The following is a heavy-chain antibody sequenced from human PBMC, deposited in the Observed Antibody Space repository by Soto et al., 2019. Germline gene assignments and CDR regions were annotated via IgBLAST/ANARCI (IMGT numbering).Heavy chain of an antibody. CDR3: ARDQLTMIVVVKGDYYYGMDV. Sequence: QVQLVESGGGVVQPGRSLRLSCAASGFTFSSYAMHWVRQAPGKGLEWEAVISYDGSNKYYADSVKGRFTISRDNSKNTLYLQMNSLRAEDTAVYYCARDQLTMIVVVKGDYYYGMDVWGQGTTVTVSS. V-gene: IGHV3-30-3*01. CDR1: GFTFSSYA. CDR2: ISYDGSNK. D-gene: IGHD3-22*01. J-gene: IGHJ6*02.